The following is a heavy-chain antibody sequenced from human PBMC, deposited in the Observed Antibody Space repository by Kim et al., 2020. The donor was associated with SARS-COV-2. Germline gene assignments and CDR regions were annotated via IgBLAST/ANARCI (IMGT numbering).Heavy chain of an antibody. CDR1: GGSISSGGYY. J-gene: IGHJ4*02. Sequence: SETLSLTCTVSGGSISSGGYYWSWIRQHPGQGLEWIGYIYYSGSTSYNPSLKSRVTTSVDTSKNQFSLKLSSVTAAVTAVYYCARGQGLITNLVVVVGAFDGWGQGTLVTVSS. CDR2: IYYSGST. V-gene: IGHV4-31*03. D-gene: IGHD3-22*01. CDR3: ARGQGLITNLVVVVGAFDG.